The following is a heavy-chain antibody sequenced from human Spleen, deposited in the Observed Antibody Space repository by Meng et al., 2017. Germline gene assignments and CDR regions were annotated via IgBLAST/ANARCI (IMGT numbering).Heavy chain of an antibody. J-gene: IGHJ4*02. CDR1: GYIFTRQG. CDR3: TRDEPYYNGRGSGY. D-gene: IGHD3-10*02. CDR2: INTNNGKR. V-gene: IGHV1-18*01. Sequence: QVQLLQSGAEVKKPGASVKVSCKASGYIFTRQGITWVRQAPGQGLEWMGWINTNNGKRNYALKLQGRVTMTIDTSTTTAYMELRNLRSDDTAVYYCTRDEPYYNGRGSGYWGRGTLVTVSS.